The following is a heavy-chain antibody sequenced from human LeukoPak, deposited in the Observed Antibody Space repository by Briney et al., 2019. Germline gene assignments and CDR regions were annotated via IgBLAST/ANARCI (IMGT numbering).Heavy chain of an antibody. CDR3: ARTRGYSYGPMDY. CDR2: IYHSGST. D-gene: IGHD5-18*01. J-gene: IGHJ4*02. CDR1: GYSISSGYY. V-gene: IGHV4-38-2*01. Sequence: SETLSLTCAVSGYSISSGYYWGWIRQPPGQGLGWIGSIYHSGSTYYNPSLKSRVTLSVDTSKTQFSLKLSAVAAADTAVYYCARTRGYSYGPMDYWGQGTLVTVSS.